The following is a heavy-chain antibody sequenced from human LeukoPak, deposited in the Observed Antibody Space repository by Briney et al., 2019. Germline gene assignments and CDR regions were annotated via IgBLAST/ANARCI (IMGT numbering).Heavy chain of an antibody. Sequence: SETLSLTCTVSGGSISSGSYYWSLIRQPAGKGLEGIGRIYTSGSTNYNPPLKSRVTISVDTSKNQFSLKLSSVTAADTAAYYCASTIVGATYYFDYWGHATLVTVSS. CDR1: GGSISSGSYY. J-gene: IGHJ4*01. D-gene: IGHD1-26*01. V-gene: IGHV4-61*02. CDR2: IYTSGST. CDR3: ASTIVGATYYFDY.